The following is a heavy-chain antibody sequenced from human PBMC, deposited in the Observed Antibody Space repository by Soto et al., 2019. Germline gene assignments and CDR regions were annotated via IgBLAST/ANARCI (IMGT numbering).Heavy chain of an antibody. D-gene: IGHD3-22*01. Sequence: PSETLSLTCAVYGGSFSGYYWSWIRQPPGKGLEWIGEINHSGSTNYNPSLKSRVTISVDTSKNQFSLKLSSVTAADTAAYYCARMGDYDSNFEYWGQGTLVTVSS. CDR3: ARMGDYDSNFEY. CDR2: INHSGST. CDR1: GGSFSGYY. J-gene: IGHJ4*02. V-gene: IGHV4-34*01.